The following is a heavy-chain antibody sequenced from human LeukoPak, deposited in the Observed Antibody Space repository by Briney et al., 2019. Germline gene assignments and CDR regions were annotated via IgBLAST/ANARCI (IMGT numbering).Heavy chain of an antibody. CDR2: MNPNSGNT. J-gene: IGHJ6*02. CDR1: GYTFTSYD. V-gene: IGHV1-8*01. D-gene: IGHD4-23*01. Sequence: RASVNVSCEASGYTFTSYDINWVRQATGQGLEWMGWMNPNSGNTGYAQKFQGRVTMTRNTSISTAYMELSSLRSEDTAVFYCASMLRWSVYYYGMDVWGQGTTVTVSS. CDR3: ASMLRWSVYYYGMDV.